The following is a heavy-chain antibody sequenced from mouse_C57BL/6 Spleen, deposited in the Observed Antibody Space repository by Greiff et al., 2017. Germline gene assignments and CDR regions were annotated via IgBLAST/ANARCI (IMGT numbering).Heavy chain of an antibody. J-gene: IGHJ2*01. Sequence: VQLQQPGAELVKPGASVKMSCKASGYTFTSYWITWVKQRPGQGLEWIGDIYPGSGSTNYNEKFKSKATLTVDTSSSTAYMQLSSLTSEDSAVYYCAREDGYYVRYFDYWGQGTTLTVSS. CDR3: AREDGYYVRYFDY. CDR2: IYPGSGST. D-gene: IGHD2-3*01. V-gene: IGHV1-55*01. CDR1: GYTFTSYW.